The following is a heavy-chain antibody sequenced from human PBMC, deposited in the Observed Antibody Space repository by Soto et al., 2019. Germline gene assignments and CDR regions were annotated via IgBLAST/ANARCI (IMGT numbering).Heavy chain of an antibody. V-gene: IGHV1-18*01. CDR3: ARMGDVPYYYYGMDV. CDR2: INGYNGNT. D-gene: IGHD3-16*01. Sequence: YCEASGYRLTSYGLCCARQATKQGLEWMGWINGYNGNTNHAQKLQGRVTMSTDTSTSTAYMELRSLRSDDSAVYYCARMGDVPYYYYGMDVWGQGTTVTVSS. CDR1: GYRLTSYG. J-gene: IGHJ6*02.